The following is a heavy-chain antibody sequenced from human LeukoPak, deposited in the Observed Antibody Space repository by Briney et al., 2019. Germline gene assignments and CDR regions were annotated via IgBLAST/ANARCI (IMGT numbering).Heavy chain of an antibody. Sequence: GGSLRLSCAASGFTFSSYAMHLVRQAPGKGLEWVAVISYDGNNKYYADSVKGRFTISRDNSKNTLYLQMNGLRAEDTALYYCATLPTWGQGTLVTVSS. CDR1: GFTFSSYA. D-gene: IGHD4-17*01. J-gene: IGHJ4*02. V-gene: IGHV3-30-3*01. CDR3: ATLPT. CDR2: ISYDGNNK.